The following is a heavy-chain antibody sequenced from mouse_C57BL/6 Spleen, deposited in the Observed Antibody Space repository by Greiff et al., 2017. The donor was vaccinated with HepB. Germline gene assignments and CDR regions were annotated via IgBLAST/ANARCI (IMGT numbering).Heavy chain of an antibody. D-gene: IGHD2-3*01. CDR1: GYSFTSYY. V-gene: IGHV1-66*01. CDR2: IYPGSGNT. J-gene: IGHJ4*01. Sequence: QVQLQQSGPELVKPGASVKISCKASGYSFTSYYIHWVKQRPGQGLEWIGWIYPGSGNTKYNEKFKGKATLTADTSSSTAYMQLSSLTSEDSAVYYCALIYDGYSHAMDYWGQGTSVTVSS. CDR3: ALIYDGYSHAMDY.